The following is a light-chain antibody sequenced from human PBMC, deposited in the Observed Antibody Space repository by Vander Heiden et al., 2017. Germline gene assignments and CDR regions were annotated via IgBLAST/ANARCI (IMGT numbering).Light chain of an antibody. Sequence: DIQMTQSPSTLSASVGDRVTIPCRASQSISSWLAWYQQKPGKAPKLLVYKASSLESGVPSRFSGSGSETEFTLTISSLQPDDFATYYCQQYNSYSWTFGQGTKVEIK. CDR1: QSISSW. J-gene: IGKJ1*01. CDR2: KAS. V-gene: IGKV1-5*03. CDR3: QQYNSYSWT.